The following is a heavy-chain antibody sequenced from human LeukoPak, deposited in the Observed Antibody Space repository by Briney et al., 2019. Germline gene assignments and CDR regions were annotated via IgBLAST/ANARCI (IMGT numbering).Heavy chain of an antibody. CDR1: GYTFTGYY. V-gene: IGHV1-2*02. CDR2: INPNSGGT. Sequence: ASVKVSCKTSGYTFTGYYMHWVRQAPGQGLEWMGWINPNSGGTNYAQKFQGRVTMTRDTSISTAYMELSRLRSDDTAVYHCARDFPLRWIGELSSNWFDPWGQGTLVTVSS. J-gene: IGHJ5*02. D-gene: IGHD3-10*01. CDR3: ARDFPLRWIGELSSNWFDP.